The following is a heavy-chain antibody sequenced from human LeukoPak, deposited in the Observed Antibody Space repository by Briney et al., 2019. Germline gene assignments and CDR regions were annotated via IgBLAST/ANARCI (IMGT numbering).Heavy chain of an antibody. V-gene: IGHV3-30*01. Sequence: GGSLRLSCAASGFIFRSYPMHWVRQAPGKGLEWVAVVSYDGSGENYADSVNGRFTISRDNSKNTLYLQMNSLRAEDTAVFYCARDGVGTAFDLWGQGTMVTVSS. CDR1: GFIFRSYP. CDR3: ARDGVGTAFDL. J-gene: IGHJ3*01. CDR2: VSYDGSGE. D-gene: IGHD1-26*01.